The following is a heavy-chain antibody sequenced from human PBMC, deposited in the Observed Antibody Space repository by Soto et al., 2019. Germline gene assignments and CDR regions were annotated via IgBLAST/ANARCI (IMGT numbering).Heavy chain of an antibody. CDR2: INHSGST. Sequence: SETLSLTCVVYGGSFSGYYWSWIRQPPGKGLEWIGEINHSGSTNYNPSLKSRVTISVDTSKNQFSLKLSSVTAADTAVYYCARGSGIAVAGTGYYYYGMDVWGQGTTVTVSS. V-gene: IGHV4-34*01. CDR1: GGSFSGYY. CDR3: ARGSGIAVAGTGYYYYGMDV. J-gene: IGHJ6*02. D-gene: IGHD6-19*01.